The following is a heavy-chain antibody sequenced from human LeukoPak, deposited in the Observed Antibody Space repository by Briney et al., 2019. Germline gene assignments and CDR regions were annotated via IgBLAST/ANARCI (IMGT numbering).Heavy chain of an antibody. V-gene: IGHV3-48*03. D-gene: IGHD3-22*01. J-gene: IGHJ4*02. Sequence: GGSLRLSCAASGFTFSGYEMNWVRQAPGKGLEWVSYISSSGSTIYYADSVKGRFTISRDNAKNSLYLQMNSLRAEETAVYYCARSPRGYSFYFDYWGQGTLVTVSS. CDR1: GFTFSGYE. CDR2: ISSSGSTI. CDR3: ARSPRGYSFYFDY.